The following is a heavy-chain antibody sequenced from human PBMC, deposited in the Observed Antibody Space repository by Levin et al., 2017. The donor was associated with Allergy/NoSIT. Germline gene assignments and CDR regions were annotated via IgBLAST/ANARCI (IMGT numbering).Heavy chain of an antibody. CDR2: IYTSGST. Sequence: SETLSLTCTVSGGSISSYYWSWIRQPAGKGLEWIGRIYTSGSTNYNPSLKSRVTMSVDTSKNQFSLKLSSVTAADTAVYYCARDLQWRELLRTMGAFDIWGQGTMVTVSS. D-gene: IGHD1-26*01. V-gene: IGHV4-4*07. J-gene: IGHJ3*02. CDR1: GGSISSYY. CDR3: ARDLQWRELLRTMGAFDI.